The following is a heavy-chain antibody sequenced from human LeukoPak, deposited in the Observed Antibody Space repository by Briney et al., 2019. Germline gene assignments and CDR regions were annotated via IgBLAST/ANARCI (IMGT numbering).Heavy chain of an antibody. D-gene: IGHD6-6*01. V-gene: IGHV4-39*01. Sequence: SSETLSLTCTVSGVSLSSSSFYWDWTRQPPGKGLEWIGTIYYSGNTYYNPSLKSRVTISIDTSKNLFSLKLNSVTAADTAVYFCARHMVSFSSSFDYWGQGTLVTASS. CDR2: IYYSGNT. CDR1: GVSLSSSSFY. J-gene: IGHJ4*02. CDR3: ARHMVSFSSSFDY.